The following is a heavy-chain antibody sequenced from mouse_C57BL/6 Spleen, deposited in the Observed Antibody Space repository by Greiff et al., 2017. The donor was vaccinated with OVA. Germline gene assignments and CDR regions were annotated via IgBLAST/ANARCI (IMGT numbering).Heavy chain of an antibody. D-gene: IGHD1-1*01. V-gene: IGHV1-55*01. CDR2: IYPGSGST. CDR1: GYTFTSYW. CDR3: ARRRYYFDY. Sequence: QVQLKQPGAELVKPGASVKMSCKASGYTFTSYWITWVKQRPGQGLEWIGDIYPGSGSTNYNEKFKSKATLTVDTSSSTAYMQLSSLTSEDAAVYYCARRRYYFDYWGQGTTLTVSS. J-gene: IGHJ2*01.